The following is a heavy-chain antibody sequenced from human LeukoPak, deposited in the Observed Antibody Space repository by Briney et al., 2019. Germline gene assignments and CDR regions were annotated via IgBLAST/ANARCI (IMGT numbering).Heavy chain of an antibody. CDR2: ISGSGGST. Sequence: PGGSLRLSCAASGFTFSSYAMSWVRQAPGKGLEWVSAISGSGGSTYYADSVKGRFTISRDNSKNTLYLQMNSLRAEDTAVYYCARAGQWLGQYYFDYWGQGTLVTVSS. J-gene: IGHJ4*02. CDR1: GFTFSSYA. D-gene: IGHD6-19*01. CDR3: ARAGQWLGQYYFDY. V-gene: IGHV3-23*01.